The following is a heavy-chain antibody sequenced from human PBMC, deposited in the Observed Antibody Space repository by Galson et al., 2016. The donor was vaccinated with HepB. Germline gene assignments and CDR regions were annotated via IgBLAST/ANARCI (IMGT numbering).Heavy chain of an antibody. CDR3: AKGRGDYGDYAAFDI. D-gene: IGHD4-17*01. J-gene: IGHJ3*02. CDR2: ISWNSGIK. Sequence: SLRLSCAASGFTFDDYSMHWVRQAPGKGLEWVSGISWNSGIKGYADSVKGRFTISRDNAKNSLYLQMNSLRPEDTALFYCAKGRGDYGDYAAFDIWGQGTVVTVSS. V-gene: IGHV3-9*01. CDR1: GFTFDDYS.